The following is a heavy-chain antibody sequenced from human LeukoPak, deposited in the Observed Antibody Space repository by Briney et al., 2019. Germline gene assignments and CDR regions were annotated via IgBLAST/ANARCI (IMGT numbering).Heavy chain of an antibody. Sequence: GGSLRLSCAASGFTFSTYWMHWVRQAPGKGLVWVSRIKSDGSSTNYADSVKGRFTISRDSAKSTLFLQMDSLRAEDTAVYYCARSPYGGNLFDYWGQGTLVTVSS. J-gene: IGHJ4*02. CDR3: ARSPYGGNLFDY. CDR2: IKSDGSST. D-gene: IGHD4-23*01. V-gene: IGHV3-74*01. CDR1: GFTFSTYW.